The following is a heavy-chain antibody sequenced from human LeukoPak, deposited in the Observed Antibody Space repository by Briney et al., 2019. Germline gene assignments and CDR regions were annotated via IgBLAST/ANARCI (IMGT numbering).Heavy chain of an antibody. D-gene: IGHD3-9*01. CDR1: GGSISSGSYY. V-gene: IGHV4-61*02. CDR2: IYTSGST. Sequence: PSQTLSLTCTVSGGSISSGSYYWSWIRQPAGKGLEWIGRIYTSGSTNYNPSLKSRVTISVDTSKNQFSLKLSSVTAADTAVYYCASWSFLTGYYRRAFDIWGQGTMVTVSS. CDR3: ASWSFLTGYYRRAFDI. J-gene: IGHJ3*02.